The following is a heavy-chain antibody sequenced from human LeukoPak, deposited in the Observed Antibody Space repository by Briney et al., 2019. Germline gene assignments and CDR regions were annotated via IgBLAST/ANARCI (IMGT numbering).Heavy chain of an antibody. CDR1: GYSISSGYY. D-gene: IGHD3-22*01. V-gene: IGHV4-38-2*02. Sequence: PSETLSLTCTVSGYSISSGYYWGWIRQPPGKGLEWIGSIYHSGSTYYNPSLKSRATISVDTSKNQFSLKLSSVTAADTAVYYCARPLEDSSGYWDAFDIWGQGTMVTVSS. J-gene: IGHJ3*02. CDR2: IYHSGST. CDR3: ARPLEDSSGYWDAFDI.